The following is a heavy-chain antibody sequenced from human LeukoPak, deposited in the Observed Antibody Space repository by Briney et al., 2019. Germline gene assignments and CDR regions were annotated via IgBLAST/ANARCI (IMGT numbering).Heavy chain of an antibody. CDR1: GFTFSSYA. CDR2: ISYDGSNK. CDR3: VRESIRGTRDFDY. Sequence: GGSLRLSCAASGFTFSSYAMHWVRQAPGKGLEWVAVISYDGSNKYYADSVKGRFTISRDNAENSLYLQMNSLRAEDTAVYYCVRESIRGTRDFDYWGQGTLVTASS. J-gene: IGHJ4*02. D-gene: IGHD2-21*01. V-gene: IGHV3-30-3*01.